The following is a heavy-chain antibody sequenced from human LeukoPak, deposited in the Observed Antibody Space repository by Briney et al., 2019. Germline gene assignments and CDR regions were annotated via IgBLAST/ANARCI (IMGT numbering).Heavy chain of an antibody. CDR2: ISYDGSNK. CDR3: AKAVGGEFDP. J-gene: IGHJ5*02. CDR1: GFTFSSYG. Sequence: GRSLRLSCAASGFTFSSYGMHWVRQAPGKGLEWVAVISYDGSNKYYADSVKGRFTISRDNSKNTLYLQMNSLRAEDTAVYYCAKAVGGEFDPWGRGTLVTVSS. V-gene: IGHV3-30*18.